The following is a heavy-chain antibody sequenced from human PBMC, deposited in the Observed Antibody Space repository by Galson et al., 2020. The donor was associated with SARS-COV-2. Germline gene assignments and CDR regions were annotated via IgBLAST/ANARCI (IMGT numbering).Heavy chain of an antibody. Sequence: SQTLSLTCSVSGGSMTNYYWNRIRQSPGKGLEWIGYIFYDGSTKYNPSLETRVTISLDTSQKRFSLKLKSVTAADTAMYYCAREMWDFYDSSGYLLDHWGRGTLVTVSA. CDR3: AREMWDFYDSSGYLLDH. J-gene: IGHJ5*02. CDR1: GGSMTNYY. CDR2: IFYDGST. V-gene: IGHV4-59*01. D-gene: IGHD3-22*01.